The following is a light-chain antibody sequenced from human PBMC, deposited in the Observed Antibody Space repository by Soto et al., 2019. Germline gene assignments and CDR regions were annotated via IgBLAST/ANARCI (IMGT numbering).Light chain of an antibody. Sequence: DIQMTQSPSSLSASVGDRVTITCRASQGIIDYLAWYQHKPGKAPNLLIYAASTLHSGVPSRFSGSGSGTDFTLTISNLQPEDFGTYYCQKYNTAPQTFGPGNKVEIK. CDR3: QKYNTAPQT. J-gene: IGKJ1*01. CDR2: AAS. V-gene: IGKV1-27*01. CDR1: QGIIDY.